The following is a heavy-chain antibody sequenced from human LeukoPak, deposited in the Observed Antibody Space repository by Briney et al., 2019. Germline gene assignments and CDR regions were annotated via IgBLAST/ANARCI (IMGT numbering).Heavy chain of an antibody. CDR3: ARGGYYGSGNDFRFDP. CDR2: IHYTGST. D-gene: IGHD3-10*01. J-gene: IGHJ5*02. Sequence: SETLSLTCTVSGGSINSYYWSWIRQPPGKGLECIGYIHYTGSTNYNPSLKRRVTISVDTSKNQFSLKLSSVTAADTAIYYCARGGYYGSGNDFRFDPWGQGTLVTVSS. V-gene: IGHV4-59*01. CDR1: GGSINSYY.